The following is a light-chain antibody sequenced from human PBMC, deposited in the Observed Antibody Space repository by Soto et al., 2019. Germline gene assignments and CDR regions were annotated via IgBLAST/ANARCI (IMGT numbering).Light chain of an antibody. V-gene: IGKV3-15*01. CDR1: QSINSN. CDR2: GAS. CDR3: QQYDNWPPIT. Sequence: EVLTTQPPATLSVSPGDRATLSCRASQSINSNLAWYQQQPVQAPRLLIYGASTRATAVPDRFSGSGSGTDFTLTITSLQSDDFAVYYCQQYDNWPPITFGQGTRLEIK. J-gene: IGKJ5*01.